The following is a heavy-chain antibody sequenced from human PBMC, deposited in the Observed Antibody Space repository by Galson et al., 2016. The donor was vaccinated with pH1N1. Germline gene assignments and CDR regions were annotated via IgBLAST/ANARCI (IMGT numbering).Heavy chain of an antibody. CDR2: VFYSGET. CDR3: ARVSTMMVLVVGYYYCYYMDV. CDR1: GYSIRNGYY. Sequence: SETLSLTCDVSGYSIRNGYYWGWIRQPPGKGLEWIAFVFYSGETYYNVSLKSRATISVDTSKNQFSLKLSSVTAADTAVYYCARVSTMMVLVVGYYYCYYMDVWGKGTTVTVS. J-gene: IGHJ6*03. D-gene: IGHD3-22*01. V-gene: IGHV4-38-2*01.